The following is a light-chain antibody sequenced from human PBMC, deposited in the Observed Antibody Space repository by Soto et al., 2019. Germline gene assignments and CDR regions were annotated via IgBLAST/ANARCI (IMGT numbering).Light chain of an antibody. CDR2: GVS. CDR3: QSYNDWPFA. CDR1: ESLFVF. J-gene: IGKJ2*01. Sequence: DIVLTQSPATLSVSPGDRVTLSCRASESLFVFLAWYQQKPGQAPRLLMYGVSTRATGIPARFSGGGSATDVTLTISSLQSDDSAFYFCQSYNDWPFASGLGTRLEI. V-gene: IGKV3-15*01.